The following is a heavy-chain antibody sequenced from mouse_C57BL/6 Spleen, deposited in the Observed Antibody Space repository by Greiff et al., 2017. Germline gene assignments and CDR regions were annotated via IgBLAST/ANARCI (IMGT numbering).Heavy chain of an antibody. V-gene: IGHV1-64*01. J-gene: IGHJ2*01. Sequence: QVQLQQPGAELVKPGASVKLSCKASGYTFTSYWMHWVKQRPGQGLEWIGMIHPNSGSTNYNEKFKSQATLTVDKTSSTAYMQLSSLTSEDSADYYCARGIERGYFDYWGQGTTLTVSS. CDR2: IHPNSGST. CDR3: ARGIERGYFDY. CDR1: GYTFTSYW.